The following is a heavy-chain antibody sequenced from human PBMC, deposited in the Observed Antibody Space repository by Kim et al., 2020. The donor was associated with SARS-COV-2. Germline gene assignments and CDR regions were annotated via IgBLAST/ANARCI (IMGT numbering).Heavy chain of an antibody. V-gene: IGHV3-30*18. J-gene: IGHJ4*02. D-gene: IGHD5-12*01. CDR1: GFTFRSYG. Sequence: GGSLRLSCAASGFTFRSYGMHWVRQAPGKGLEWVAVIAYDGSNKHYVDSVKGRFTISRDNSKNMVYLQMNSLRAEDTAVYHCAKTRSGYSGYFDDWGQGTLVTVCS. CDR3: AKTRSGYSGYFDD. CDR2: IAYDGSNK.